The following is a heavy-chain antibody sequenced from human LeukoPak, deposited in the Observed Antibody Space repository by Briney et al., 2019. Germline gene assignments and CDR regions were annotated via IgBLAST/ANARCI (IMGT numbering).Heavy chain of an antibody. CDR1: GGSFSGYY. CDR3: ARPGGYCTNGVCYSRRYYFDY. D-gene: IGHD2-8*01. CDR2: INHSGST. V-gene: IGHV4-34*01. Sequence: SETLSLTCAVYGGSFSGYYWSWIRQPPGKGLEWIGEINHSGSTNYNPSLKSRVTISVDTSKNQFSLKLSSVTAADTAVYYCARPGGYCTNGVCYSRRYYFDYWGQGTLVTVSS. J-gene: IGHJ4*02.